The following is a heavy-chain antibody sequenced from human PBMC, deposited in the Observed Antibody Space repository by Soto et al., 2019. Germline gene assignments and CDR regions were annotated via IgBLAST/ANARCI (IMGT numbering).Heavy chain of an antibody. V-gene: IGHV3-30-3*01. CDR3: ARGRNPQRNRSGWYNSETHYYYYYGMDV. J-gene: IGHJ6*02. CDR1: GFTFSSYA. D-gene: IGHD6-19*01. CDR2: ISYDGSNK. Sequence: QVQLVESGGGVVQPGRSLRLSCAASGFTFSSYAMHWVRQAPGKGLEWVAVISYDGSNKYYADSVKGRFTISRDNSKNTRYLQMNSLRAEDTAVYYGARGRNPQRNRSGWYNSETHYYYYYGMDVWGQGTTVTVSS.